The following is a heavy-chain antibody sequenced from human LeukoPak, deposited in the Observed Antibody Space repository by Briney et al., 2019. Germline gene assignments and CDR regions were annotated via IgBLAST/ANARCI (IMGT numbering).Heavy chain of an antibody. V-gene: IGHV3-7*01. CDR1: GFSFSRYW. Sequence: PGRSLRLSCAGSGFSFSRYWMAWVRQAPGKGLEWVASINQDVSRIHYVDSVKGRFTISRDNAKSSLFLQMTSLRVEDTAVYYCARLKDDVTKFDYWGQGTLVTVSP. D-gene: IGHD2-8*01. J-gene: IGHJ4*02. CDR2: INQDVSRI. CDR3: ARLKDDVTKFDY.